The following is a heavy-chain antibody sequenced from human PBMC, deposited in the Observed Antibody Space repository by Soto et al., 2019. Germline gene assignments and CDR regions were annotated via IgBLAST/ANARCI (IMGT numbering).Heavy chain of an antibody. CDR2: INPSGGST. D-gene: IGHD6-13*01. V-gene: IGHV1-46*03. J-gene: IGHJ4*02. CDR1: GYTFTSYY. Sequence: QVQLVQSGAEVKKPGASVKVSCKASGYTFTSYYMHWVRQAPGQGLAWMGIINPSGGSTSYAQKYQGGVTMTRATSASTVFMQRSSLRSEDTAVYYWARPWYSSSWRRFDYWGQGTLVTGSS. CDR3: ARPWYSSSWRRFDY.